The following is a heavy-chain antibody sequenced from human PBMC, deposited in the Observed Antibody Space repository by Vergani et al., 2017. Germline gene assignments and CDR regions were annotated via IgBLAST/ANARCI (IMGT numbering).Heavy chain of an antibody. CDR3: ARDQCGR. CDR2: ISYDGSNK. V-gene: IGHV3-30*03. CDR1: GFTFSSYG. Sequence: QVQLVESGGGVVQPGRSLRLSCAASGFTFSSYGMHWVRQAPGKGLEWVAVISYDGSNKYYADSVKGRFTISRDNSKNTLYLQMNSLRAEDTAVYYCARDQCGRWGQGTLVTVSS. D-gene: IGHD2-21*01. J-gene: IGHJ4*02.